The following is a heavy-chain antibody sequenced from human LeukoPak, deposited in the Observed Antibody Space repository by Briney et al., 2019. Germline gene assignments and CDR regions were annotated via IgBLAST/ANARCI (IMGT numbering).Heavy chain of an antibody. J-gene: IGHJ4*02. CDR3: ARLVGLLWFGELWPGDTFYDY. CDR1: GGSISSSSYY. CDR2: IYYSGST. V-gene: IGHV4-39*01. Sequence: SETLSLTCTVSGGSISSSSYYWGWIRQPPGEGLEWIGSIYYSGSTYYNPSLKSRVTISVDTSKNQFSLKLSSVTAADTAVYHCARLVGLLWFGELWPGDTFYDYWGQGTLVTVSS. D-gene: IGHD3-10*01.